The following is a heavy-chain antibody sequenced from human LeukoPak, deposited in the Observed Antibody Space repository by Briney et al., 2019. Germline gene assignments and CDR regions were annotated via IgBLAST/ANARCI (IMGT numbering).Heavy chain of an antibody. CDR1: GYSISSGYY. D-gene: IGHD2-15*01. CDR2: IYQSGST. CDR3: ARVIYCSGGSCYDGAWFDP. V-gene: IGHV4-38-2*01. J-gene: IGHJ5*02. Sequence: PSETLSLTCAVSGYSISSGYYWGWIRQPPGKGLEWIGSIYQSGSTYYNPSLKSRVTISVDTSKNHFSLKLISVTAADTAVYYCARVIYCSGGSCYDGAWFDPWGQGTLVTVSS.